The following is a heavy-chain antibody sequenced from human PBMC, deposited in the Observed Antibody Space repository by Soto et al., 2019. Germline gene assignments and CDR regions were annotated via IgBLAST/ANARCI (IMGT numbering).Heavy chain of an antibody. V-gene: IGHV3-48*03. J-gene: IGHJ4*02. D-gene: IGHD6-6*01. Sequence: GSLRLSCAASGFTFSSFEMNWVRQAPGKGLEWVSYISSSGTTKYYPDSVKGRFTISRDNAKSSLYLQMDSLRVEDTAVYFCARLSIAARRRYFDYWGQGTLVTVSS. CDR2: ISSSGTTK. CDR3: ARLSIAARRRYFDY. CDR1: GFTFSSFE.